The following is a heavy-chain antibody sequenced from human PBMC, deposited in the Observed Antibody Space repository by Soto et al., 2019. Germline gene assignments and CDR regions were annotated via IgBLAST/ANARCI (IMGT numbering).Heavy chain of an antibody. CDR2: ISWNSGRI. D-gene: IGHD2-2*01. J-gene: IGHJ4*02. Sequence: GWSLRLSCAASGFTFDDYAMHWVRQVPGKGLEWVSGISWNSGRIGYGDSVKGRFTISRANVKNSLYLQMNSLRAEDTAVYYCERHSSTSLAYYFDYWGPGTMVTVSS. V-gene: IGHV3-9*01. CDR3: ERHSSTSLAYYFDY. CDR1: GFTFDDYA.